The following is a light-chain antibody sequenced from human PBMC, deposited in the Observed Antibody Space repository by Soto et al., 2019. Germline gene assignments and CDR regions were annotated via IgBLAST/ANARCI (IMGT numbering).Light chain of an antibody. J-gene: IGKJ1*01. CDR2: KAS. CDR3: QHYNSYSEA. V-gene: IGKV1-5*03. CDR1: QTVSSS. Sequence: DIQMTQSPSTLSGSAGERATLTCRASQTVSSSLAWYQQKPGKAPRLLIYKASTRTSGIPSRFSGSGSGTEFTLTISSLQPDDFAVYYCQHYNSYSEAFGQGTKVDIK.